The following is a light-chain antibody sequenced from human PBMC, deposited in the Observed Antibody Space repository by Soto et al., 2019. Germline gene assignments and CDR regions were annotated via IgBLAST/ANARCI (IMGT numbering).Light chain of an antibody. CDR3: QQSYSTPQT. Sequence: DIQMTQSPSSLSASVGDRVTITCRASQSISSYLNWYQQKPGKAPKLLIYAASSLQSGVPSRFSGSGSGTDFTLTIRSLQPEDFATYYCQQSYSTPQTVGQGTKVEIK. V-gene: IGKV1-39*01. CDR2: AAS. J-gene: IGKJ1*01. CDR1: QSISSY.